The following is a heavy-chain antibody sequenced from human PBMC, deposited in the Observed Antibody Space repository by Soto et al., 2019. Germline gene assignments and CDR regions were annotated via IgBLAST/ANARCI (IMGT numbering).Heavy chain of an antibody. J-gene: IGHJ4*02. CDR3: ARPCGGSTSCYEY. CDR1: GGSIRSYC. CDR2: IYYSGST. D-gene: IGHD2-2*01. Sequence: SETLSLTCTVSGGSIRSYCWTWIRQPPGKGLEWIGSIYYSGSTNYNPSLKSRVTISVDTSKNQFSLKLSSVTAADTAVYYCARPCGGSTSCYEYWGQGTLVTVSS. V-gene: IGHV4-59*08.